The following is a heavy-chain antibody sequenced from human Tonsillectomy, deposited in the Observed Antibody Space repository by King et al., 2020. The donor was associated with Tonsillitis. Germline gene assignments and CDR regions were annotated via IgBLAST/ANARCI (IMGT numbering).Heavy chain of an antibody. Sequence: VQLVESGGGLIQPGGSLRLSCAASGFTVSSNYMNWVRQAPGKGLEWVSVLFSGRSTYYADSVKGRFTISRDNSKNMLFLQMNSLRAEDTAVYYCARGPDTATLYYFDYWGQGTLDTVSS. J-gene: IGHJ4*02. V-gene: IGHV3-53*01. CDR3: ARGPDTATLYYFDY. CDR1: GFTVSSNY. D-gene: IGHD5-18*01. CDR2: LFSGRST.